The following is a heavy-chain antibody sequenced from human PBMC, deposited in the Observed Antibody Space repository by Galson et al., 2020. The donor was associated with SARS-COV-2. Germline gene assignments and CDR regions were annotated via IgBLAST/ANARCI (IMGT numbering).Heavy chain of an antibody. CDR1: GYTITSYY. CDR3: ARDAQGGNDYNYLLF. Sequence: ASVKVFCKASGYTITSYYIHWVRQPPGQGLEWMGIINPSDGGTTYAQKFQGSVTMTRDTSTSTVYMELSSLRSEDTAVYYCARDAQGGNDYNYLLFWGQGTLVTVCS. V-gene: IGHV1-46*01. CDR2: INPSDGGT. J-gene: IGHJ4*02. D-gene: IGHD4-4*01.